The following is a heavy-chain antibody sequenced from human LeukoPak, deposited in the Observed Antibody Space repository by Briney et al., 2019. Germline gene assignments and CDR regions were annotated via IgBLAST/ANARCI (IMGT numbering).Heavy chain of an antibody. CDR2: LKPSVGGT. D-gene: IGHD3-10*01. CDR1: GYGFTSYY. CDR3: ARHGSGRYYPAEGRVDY. V-gene: IGHV1-46*03. J-gene: IGHJ4*02. Sequence: ASVKVSCKAFGYGFTSYYIHWVRQAPGQGLEWMGILKPSVGGTTHARKFQGRVTMTRDTSTSTVYMELSSLRSEDTAVYYCARHGSGRYYPAEGRVDYWGQGTLVTVSS.